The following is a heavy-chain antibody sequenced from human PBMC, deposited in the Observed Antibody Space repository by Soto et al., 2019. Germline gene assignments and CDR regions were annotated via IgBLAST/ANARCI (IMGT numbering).Heavy chain of an antibody. D-gene: IGHD6-6*01. CDR1: GYTFTSYG. V-gene: IGHV1-18*04. Sequence: QIQLVQSGAEVKKPGASVKVSCKASGYTFTSYGISWVRQAPGQGLEWMGWTSPDNLKADFAQKFQGRLTMTTDTSTDTAYMELRSLTSDDTAVYYCARDARFSGSSVFYYYGMDVWGQGTTVTVSS. J-gene: IGHJ6*02. CDR2: TSPDNLKA. CDR3: ARDARFSGSSVFYYYGMDV.